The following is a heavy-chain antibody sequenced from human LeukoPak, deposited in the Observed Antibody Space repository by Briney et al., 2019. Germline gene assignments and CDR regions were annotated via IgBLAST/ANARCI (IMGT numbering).Heavy chain of an antibody. Sequence: GGSLGLSCVASGFTFSRYSMNWVRQAPGKGLEWVSYISTNSKTIYYGDSVKGRFSISRDNGKNLLYLQMKSLRVEDTAVYRCATYFDTTGYFEDAYDMWGQGTLVTVSS. J-gene: IGHJ3*02. CDR2: ISTNSKTI. CDR3: ATYFDTTGYFEDAYDM. CDR1: GFTFSRYS. V-gene: IGHV3-48*01. D-gene: IGHD3-22*01.